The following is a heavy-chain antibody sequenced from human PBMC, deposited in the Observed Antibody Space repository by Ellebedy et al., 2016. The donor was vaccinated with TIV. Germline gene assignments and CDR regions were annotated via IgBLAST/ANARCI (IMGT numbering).Heavy chain of an antibody. V-gene: IGHV4-34*01. CDR1: GRSFSGYY. J-gene: IGHJ4*02. D-gene: IGHD5-24*01. CDR2: INDGGST. CDR3: ARGRGDGYNTLLFDY. Sequence: SETLSLTXAVYGRSFSGYYWSWIRQSPGNGLEWIGEINDGGSTNYNPSLKSRVTTSVDTSKNQFSLKLSSVSAADTAVYYCARGRGDGYNTLLFDYWGQGTLVTVSS.